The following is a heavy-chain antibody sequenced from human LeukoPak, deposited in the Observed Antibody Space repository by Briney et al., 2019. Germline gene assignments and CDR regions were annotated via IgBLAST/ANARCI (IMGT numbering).Heavy chain of an antibody. CDR1: GFTVSGNY. CDR2: LYSGGTT. V-gene: IGHV3-66*01. D-gene: IGHD1-26*01. Sequence: GGSLRLSCAISGFTVSGNYMNWVRQAPGKGLEWVSVLYSGGTTSYADFVKGRFTISRDNSKNTLYLQMNSLRAEDTAVYYCARERWEPGGGVDYWGQGTLVTVSS. J-gene: IGHJ4*02. CDR3: ARERWEPGGGVDY.